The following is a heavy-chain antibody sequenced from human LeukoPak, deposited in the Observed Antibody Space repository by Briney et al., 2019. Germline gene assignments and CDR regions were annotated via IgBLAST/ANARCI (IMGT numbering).Heavy chain of an antibody. CDR3: AKVRTRDGYNYRYYGMDV. J-gene: IGHJ6*02. D-gene: IGHD5-24*01. CDR2: ISGSGGST. Sequence: GGSLRLSCAASGFTFSSYAMSWVRQAPGKALEWVSAISGSGGSTYYADSAKGRFTISRDNSKNTLYLQMNSLRAEDTAVYYCAKVRTRDGYNYRYYGMDVWGQGTTVTVSS. CDR1: GFTFSSYA. V-gene: IGHV3-23*01.